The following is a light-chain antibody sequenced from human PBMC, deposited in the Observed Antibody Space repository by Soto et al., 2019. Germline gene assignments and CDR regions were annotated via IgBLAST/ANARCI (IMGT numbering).Light chain of an antibody. CDR1: QSISSW. CDR3: QQYNRFPLT. V-gene: IGKV1-5*01. CDR2: DAS. Sequence: DIQMTQSPPTLSASVGARVTITCRGSQSISSWLAWYQKKPGQAPRLLIYDASSLESGVPSRFSGSGFGTEFTLTITSLQPDDFATYYCQQYNRFPLTFGGGTQVEIK. J-gene: IGKJ4*01.